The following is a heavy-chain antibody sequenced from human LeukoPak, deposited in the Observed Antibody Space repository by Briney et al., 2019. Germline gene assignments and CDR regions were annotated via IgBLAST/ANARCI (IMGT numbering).Heavy chain of an antibody. CDR1: GFIFNNYA. CDR3: ARDGRYGDYAFDI. J-gene: IGHJ3*02. Sequence: PGRSLRLSCAGSGFIFNNYAMHWVRQPPGKGLEWVSSISSSSSYIYYADSVKGRFTISRDNAKNSLYLQMNSLRAEDTAVYYCARDGRYGDYAFDIWGQGTMVTVSS. D-gene: IGHD4-17*01. CDR2: ISSSSSYI. V-gene: IGHV3-21*01.